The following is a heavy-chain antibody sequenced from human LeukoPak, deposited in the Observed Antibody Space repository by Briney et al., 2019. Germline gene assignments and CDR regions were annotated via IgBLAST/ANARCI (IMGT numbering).Heavy chain of an antibody. Sequence: ASETLSLTCTVSGGSVSSGSYYWNWIRQPPGKGLEWIGYIYYSGSTNYNPSLKSRVTISVDTSKNQFSLKLSSVTAADTAVYYCARDGSGRTGYFDYWGQGTLVTVSS. CDR3: ARDGSGRTGYFDY. D-gene: IGHD1-26*01. CDR2: IYYSGST. CDR1: GGSVSSGSYY. V-gene: IGHV4-61*01. J-gene: IGHJ4*02.